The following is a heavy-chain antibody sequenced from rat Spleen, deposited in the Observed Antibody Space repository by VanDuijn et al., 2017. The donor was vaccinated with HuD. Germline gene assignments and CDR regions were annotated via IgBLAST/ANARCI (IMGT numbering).Heavy chain of an antibody. D-gene: IGHD1-12*02. CDR2: ITDTGGST. CDR1: GFTFNNYW. V-gene: IGHV5-31*01. J-gene: IGHJ2*01. CDR3: ARRGGSYYEGYYFDY. Sequence: EVQLVESGGGLVQPGRSMKLSCAASGFTFNNYWMAWIRQAPGKGLEWVTSITDTGGSTYYRDSVKGRFTISRDNAKNTLYLQKDSLRSEETATYYCARRGGSYYEGYYFDYWGQGVMVTVSS.